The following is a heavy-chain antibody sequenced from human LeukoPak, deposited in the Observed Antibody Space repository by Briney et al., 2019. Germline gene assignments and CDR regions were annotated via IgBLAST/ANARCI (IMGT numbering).Heavy chain of an antibody. D-gene: IGHD5-18*01. CDR3: ARAHGYSYGFDY. V-gene: IGHV3-21*01. J-gene: IGHJ4*02. Sequence: GGSLRLSCAASGFTFSSYSMNWVRQAPGKGLEWVSSISSSSSYIYYADSVKGRFTISRDNAKNSLYLQMNSLRAEDTAVYYCARAHGYSYGFDYWGQGTLVTVSS. CDR2: ISSSSSYI. CDR1: GFTFSSYS.